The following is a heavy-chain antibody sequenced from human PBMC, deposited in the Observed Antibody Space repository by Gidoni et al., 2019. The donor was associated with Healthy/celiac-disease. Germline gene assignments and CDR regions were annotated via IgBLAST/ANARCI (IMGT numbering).Heavy chain of an antibody. Sequence: EVQLVESGGGLVKPGGSLRLYCAASGFTFSNAWMSWVRQAPGKGLEWVGRIKSKTDGGTTDYAAPVKGRFTISRDDSKNTLYLQMNSLKTEDTAVYYCTTYTPSYDFWSDDAFDIWGQGTMVTVSS. CDR1: GFTFSNAW. CDR2: IKSKTDGGTT. V-gene: IGHV3-15*01. D-gene: IGHD3-3*01. J-gene: IGHJ3*02. CDR3: TTYTPSYDFWSDDAFDI.